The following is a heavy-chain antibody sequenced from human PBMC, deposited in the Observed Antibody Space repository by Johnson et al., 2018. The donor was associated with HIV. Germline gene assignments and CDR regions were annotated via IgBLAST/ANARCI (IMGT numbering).Heavy chain of an antibody. CDR3: ARGLTGDDAFDI. V-gene: IGHV3-53*01. J-gene: IGHJ3*02. D-gene: IGHD7-27*01. CDR1: GFTVSSNY. CDR2: IYSGGST. Sequence: MLLVESGGGLIQPGGSLRLSCAASGFTVSSNYMSWVRQAPGKGLEWVSVIYSGGSTYYADSVKGRFTISRENAKNSLYLQMNSLRAGDTAVYYCARGLTGDDAFDIWGQGTMVTVSS.